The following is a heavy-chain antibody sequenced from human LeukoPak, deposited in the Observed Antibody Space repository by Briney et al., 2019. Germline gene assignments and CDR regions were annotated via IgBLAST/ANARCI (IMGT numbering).Heavy chain of an antibody. D-gene: IGHD2-2*01. V-gene: IGHV4-34*01. CDR1: GGSFSGYY. Sequence: SETLSLTCAVYGGSFSGYYWSWIRQPPGKGLEWIGEINHSGSTNYNPSLKSRVTISVDTSKNQFSLKLSSVTAADTAVYYCARRCSSTSCPTASDYNWFDPWGQGPRVTVS. J-gene: IGHJ5*02. CDR2: INHSGST. CDR3: ARRCSSTSCPTASDYNWFDP.